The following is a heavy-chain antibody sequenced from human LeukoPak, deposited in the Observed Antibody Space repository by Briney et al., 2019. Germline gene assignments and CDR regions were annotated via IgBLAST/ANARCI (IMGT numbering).Heavy chain of an antibody. CDR3: AKSGYYYYMDV. V-gene: IGHV3-43*01. D-gene: IGHD6-25*01. J-gene: IGHJ6*03. Sequence: GGSLRLSCEASGFTFDDYTMHWVRQAPGKGLEWVSLIRRDGGSTYYADSVKGRFTISRDNSKNSLYLQMNSLRTEDTGLYYCAKSGYYYYMDVWGKGTTVTVSS. CDR2: IRRDGGST. CDR1: GFTFDDYT.